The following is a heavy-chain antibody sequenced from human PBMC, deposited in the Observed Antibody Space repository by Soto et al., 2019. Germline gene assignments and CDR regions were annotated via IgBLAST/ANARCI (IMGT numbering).Heavy chain of an antibody. CDR2: IKSKTDGGTT. CDR3: TTDPGYSSGWSDWFDP. D-gene: IGHD6-19*01. J-gene: IGHJ5*02. V-gene: IGHV3-15*01. Sequence: SCAASAFTFSNALISWVREAPGKGLEWVGRIKSKTDGGTTDYAAPVKGRFTISRDDSKNTLYLQMKSMKTEDTSVYYCTTDPGYSSGWSDWFDPWGQGTLVTVSS. CDR1: AFTFSNAL.